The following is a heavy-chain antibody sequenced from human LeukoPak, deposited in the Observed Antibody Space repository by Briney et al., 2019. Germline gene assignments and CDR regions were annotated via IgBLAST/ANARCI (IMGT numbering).Heavy chain of an antibody. V-gene: IGHV3-23*01. CDR1: GFTFSSYA. CDR3: AAQRGYYYDFWSGYFIDI. J-gene: IGHJ3*02. CDR2: ISGSGGST. Sequence: GGSLRLSCAASGFTFSSYAMSWVRQAPGKGLEWVSAISGSGGSTYYADSVKGRFTISRDNSKNTLYLQMNSLRAEDTAVYYCAAQRGYYYDFWSGYFIDIWGQGTMVTVSS. D-gene: IGHD3-3*01.